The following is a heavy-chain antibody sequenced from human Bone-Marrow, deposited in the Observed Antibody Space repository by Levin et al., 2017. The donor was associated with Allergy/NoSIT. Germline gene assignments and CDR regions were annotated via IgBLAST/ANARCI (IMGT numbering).Heavy chain of an antibody. Sequence: SCSVSDVSIRNYYWSWIRQPPGKGLEYIGDIFYDVSTNYNPSLKSRVTISVDTSKNHFSLRLKSLHTADTAVYYCARVGPATGGLDSRGPGTLVIVSS. J-gene: IGHJ4*02. CDR3: ARVGPATGGLDS. CDR1: DVSIRNYY. V-gene: IGHV4-59*01. D-gene: IGHD7-27*01. CDR2: IFYDVST.